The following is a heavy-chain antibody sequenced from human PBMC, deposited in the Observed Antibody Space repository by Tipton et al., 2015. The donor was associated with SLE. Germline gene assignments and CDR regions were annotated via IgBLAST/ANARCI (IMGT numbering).Heavy chain of an antibody. CDR3: WSARGGHCTTIACAQIDI. J-gene: IGHJ3*02. V-gene: IGHV3-30*04. Sequence: SLRLSCAASGFTNTNYAVHWVRQTPGKGLEWVAVISADGNNQYYSDSVKGRFTISRDSSKNTLYLQMSSLSTEGTAVYYCWSARGGHCTTIACAQIDIWGQGTMVTV. D-gene: IGHD2-8*01. CDR2: ISADGNNQ. CDR1: GFTNTNYA.